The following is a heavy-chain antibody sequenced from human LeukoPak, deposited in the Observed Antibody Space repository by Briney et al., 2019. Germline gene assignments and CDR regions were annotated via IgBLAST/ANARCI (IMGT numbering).Heavy chain of an antibody. Sequence: RRSLRLSSAASGLTFSNYDMNWVRQAPGHGLEWVSSISSSCSYIYYADSVKGRSAISRDNAKNSLYLQMYSLRAEDTAVYYCAGTYGSGSYPNYWGQGTLVTVSS. CDR1: GLTFSNYD. CDR2: ISSSCSYI. V-gene: IGHV3-21*01. D-gene: IGHD3-10*01. CDR3: AGTYGSGSYPNY. J-gene: IGHJ4*02.